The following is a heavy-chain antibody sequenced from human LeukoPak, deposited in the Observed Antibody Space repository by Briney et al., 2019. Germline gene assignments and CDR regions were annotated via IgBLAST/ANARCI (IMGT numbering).Heavy chain of an antibody. CDR3: AKAHARYYFDRSGFPGGMDV. CDR1: GFTFISFG. J-gene: IGHJ6*02. Sequence: PGGSLRLSCAGSGFTFISFGLHWVRQAPGKGLEWVAVTSYDGSTTYYADSVKGRFTISRDNSKNTLYLQMNRLRVEDTAVYYCAKAHARYYFDRSGFPGGMDVWGQGTTVTVSS. V-gene: IGHV3-30*18. CDR2: TSYDGSTT. D-gene: IGHD3-22*01.